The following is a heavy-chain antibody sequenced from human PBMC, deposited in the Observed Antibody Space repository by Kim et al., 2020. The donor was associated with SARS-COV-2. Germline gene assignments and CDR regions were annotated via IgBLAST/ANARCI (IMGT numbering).Heavy chain of an antibody. V-gene: IGHV3-33*06. CDR2: IWYDGSNK. CDR1: GFTFSSYG. D-gene: IGHD1-26*01. J-gene: IGHJ5*02. CDR3: AKDVKDGSRGHNWFDP. Sequence: GGSLRLSCAASGFTFSSYGMHWVRQAPGKGLEWVAVIWYDGSNKYYADSVKGRFTISRDNSKNTLYLQMNSLRAEDTAVYYCAKDVKDGSRGHNWFDPWGQGTLVTVSS.